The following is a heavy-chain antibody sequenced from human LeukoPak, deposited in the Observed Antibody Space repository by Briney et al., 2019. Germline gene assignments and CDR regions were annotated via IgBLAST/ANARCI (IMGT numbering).Heavy chain of an antibody. V-gene: IGHV3-30*18. CDR2: ISYDGSNK. CDR1: GFTFSSYG. Sequence: GRSLRLSCAASGFTFSSYGMHWVRQAPGKGLEWVAVISYDGSNKYYADSVKGRFTISRDNSKNTLYLQMNSLRAEDTAVYYCAKDRIAARPRATFDYWGQGTLVTVSS. J-gene: IGHJ4*02. CDR3: AKDRIAARPRATFDY. D-gene: IGHD6-6*01.